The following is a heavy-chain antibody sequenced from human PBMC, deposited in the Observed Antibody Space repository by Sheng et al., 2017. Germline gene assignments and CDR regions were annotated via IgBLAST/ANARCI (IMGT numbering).Heavy chain of an antibody. CDR3: VKERAPFDAFDI. CDR2: IWSDGINK. CDR1: GFTFSSYG. V-gene: IGHV3-33*06. Sequence: QVQLVESGGGVVQPGRSLRLSCAASGFTFSSYGMHWVRQAPGKGLEWVAVIWSDGINKFYADSVRGRFTFSRDNSKNTLYLQMNSLTVGDTAVYFCVKERAPFDAFDIWGQGTMGHRLF. J-gene: IGHJ3*02.